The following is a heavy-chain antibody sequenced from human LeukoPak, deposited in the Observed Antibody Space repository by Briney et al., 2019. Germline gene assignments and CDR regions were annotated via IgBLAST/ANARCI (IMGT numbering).Heavy chain of an antibody. CDR2: IHYSGST. CDR3: ARVNLNYDILTGYSYYMDV. D-gene: IGHD3-9*01. J-gene: IGHJ6*03. CDR1: GGSVSSYY. V-gene: IGHV4-59*02. Sequence: SETLSLTCTVSGGSVSSYYWSLIRQPPGKGLEWIGYIHYSGSTNYNPSLKSRVTISLDTSKNQFSLKLSSLTAADTAVYYCARVNLNYDILTGYSYYMDVWGKGTTVTISS.